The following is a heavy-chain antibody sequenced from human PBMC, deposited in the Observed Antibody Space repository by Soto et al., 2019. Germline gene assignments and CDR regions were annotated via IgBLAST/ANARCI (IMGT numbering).Heavy chain of an antibody. D-gene: IGHD3-22*01. Sequence: ASVKVSCKASGYTFTSYGISWVRQAPGQGLEWMGWISAYNGNTNYAQKLQGRVTMTTDTSTSTAYMELRSLRSDDTAVYYCARESENYYDNSGYPDYWGQGTLVTVSS. V-gene: IGHV1-18*01. J-gene: IGHJ4*02. CDR1: GYTFTSYG. CDR2: ISAYNGNT. CDR3: ARESENYYDNSGYPDY.